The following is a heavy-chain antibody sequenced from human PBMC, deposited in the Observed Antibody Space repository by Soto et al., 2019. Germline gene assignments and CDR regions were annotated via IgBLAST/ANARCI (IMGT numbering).Heavy chain of an antibody. J-gene: IGHJ6*02. Sequence: EVQLVESGGGLVQPGGSLRLSCAASGFIFSDHWMHWVRQAPGKGLVWVSRIKYDGTSTSYADSVQGRFTISRDNAMNTVYLQMNSLRAEDTAVYYCARGIKNYYGVDVWGQGTTVTVSS. V-gene: IGHV3-74*01. CDR3: ARGIKNYYGVDV. CDR2: IKYDGTST. D-gene: IGHD2-15*01. CDR1: GFIFSDHW.